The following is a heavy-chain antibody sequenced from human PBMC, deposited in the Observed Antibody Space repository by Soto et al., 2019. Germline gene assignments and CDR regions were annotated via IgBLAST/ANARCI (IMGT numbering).Heavy chain of an antibody. CDR1: GGSISSYY. V-gene: IGHV4-59*01. D-gene: IGHD2-15*01. CDR3: ARALSGVAATFDY. CDR2: IYYSGST. Sequence: QVQLQESGPGLVKPSETLSLTCTVSGGSISSYYWSWIRQPPGKGLEWMGYIYYSGSTNYNHSLKSRVTISVDTSKNQYSLKLSSVTAADTAVYYCARALSGVAATFDYWGQGTLVTVSS. J-gene: IGHJ4*02.